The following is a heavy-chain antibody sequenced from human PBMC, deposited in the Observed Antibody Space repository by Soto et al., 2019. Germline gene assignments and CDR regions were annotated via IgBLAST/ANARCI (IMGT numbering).Heavy chain of an antibody. J-gene: IGHJ6*02. V-gene: IGHV1-69*01. CDR1: RGAFSKLI. CDR3: AKVRYSSPMGYYYGMDV. Sequence: QAQLEQSGGEVKKPGSSVKVSCKASRGAFSKLIVTWVRQAPGLGLEWVGGIIPIFGTANYAQKFQGRVTITADESTSTSYMEVNNLRSEDTAVFYCAKVRYSSPMGYYYGMDVWGQGTTVTVSS. D-gene: IGHD6-19*01. CDR2: IIPIFGTA.